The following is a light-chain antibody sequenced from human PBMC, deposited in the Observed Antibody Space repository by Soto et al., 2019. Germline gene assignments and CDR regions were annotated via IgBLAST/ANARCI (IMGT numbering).Light chain of an antibody. V-gene: IGKV1-39*01. CDR3: QQSYSIPVT. CDR2: AAS. J-gene: IGKJ1*01. CDR1: QSISNY. Sequence: DIQMTQSPSSLSASVGDRVTITCRVSQSISNYLNWYQQKPGKAPNLLIYAASSLQSGVPSRFSGSGSGTDFTVTISSLQPEDFATYYCQQSYSIPVTFGQGTKVEIK.